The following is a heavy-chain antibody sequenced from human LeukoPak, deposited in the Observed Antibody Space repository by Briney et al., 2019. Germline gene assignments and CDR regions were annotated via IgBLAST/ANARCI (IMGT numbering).Heavy chain of an antibody. CDR3: ARAMGQWIQLWFADV. D-gene: IGHD5-18*01. J-gene: IGHJ6*04. CDR1: GGTFSSYA. Sequence: GSSVKVSCKASGGTFSSYAISWVRQAPGQGLEWMGGIIPIFGTANYAQKFQGRVTITTDESTSTAYMELSSLRSEDTAVYYCARAMGQWIQLWFADVRGKGTTVTVSS. CDR2: IIPIFGTA. V-gene: IGHV1-69*05.